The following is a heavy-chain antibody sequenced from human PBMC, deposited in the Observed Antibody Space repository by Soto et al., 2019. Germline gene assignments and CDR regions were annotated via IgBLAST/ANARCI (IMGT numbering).Heavy chain of an antibody. Sequence: SETLSLTCAVSGDSISSSNWWSGVRQPPGQGLEWIGEIYHSGSTNYNPSLKSRVTISVDKSKNQFSLKLSSVTAADTALYFCAKKGRVCSGGSCYSSDYYYPMDVWGQGTTVT. CDR3: AKKGRVCSGGSCYSSDYYYPMDV. D-gene: IGHD2-15*01. CDR1: GDSISSSNW. CDR2: IYHSGST. J-gene: IGHJ6*02. V-gene: IGHV4-4*02.